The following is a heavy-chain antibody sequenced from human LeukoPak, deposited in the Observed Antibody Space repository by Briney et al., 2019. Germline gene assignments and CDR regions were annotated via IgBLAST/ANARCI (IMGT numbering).Heavy chain of an antibody. CDR1: GFTFSSYA. D-gene: IGHD1-26*01. V-gene: IGHV3-30*04. CDR3: AGGVWELLVGEDY. J-gene: IGHJ4*02. CDR2: ISYDGSNK. Sequence: GRSLRLSCAASGFTFSSYAMHWVRQAPGKGLEWVAVISYDGSNKYYADSVKGRFTISRDNSKNTLYLQMNSLRAEDTAVYYCAGGVWELLVGEDYWGQGTLVTVSS.